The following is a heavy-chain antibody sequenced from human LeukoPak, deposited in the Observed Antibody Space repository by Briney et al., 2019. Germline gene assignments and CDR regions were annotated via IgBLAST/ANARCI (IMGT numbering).Heavy chain of an antibody. CDR2: INHSGST. CDR1: GGSFSGYY. J-gene: IGHJ3*02. Sequence: SETLSLTCAVYGGSFSGYYWSWIRQPPGKGLEWIGEINHSGSTNYNPPLKSRVTISVDTSKNQFSLKLSSVTAADTAVYYCARGDTYYYDSSGYYHAFDIWGQGTMVTVSS. CDR3: ARGDTYYYDSSGYYHAFDI. V-gene: IGHV4-34*01. D-gene: IGHD3-22*01.